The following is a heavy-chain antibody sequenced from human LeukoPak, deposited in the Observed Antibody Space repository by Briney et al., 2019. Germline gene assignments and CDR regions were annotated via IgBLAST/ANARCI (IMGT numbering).Heavy chain of an antibody. CDR1: GFTFSSYA. V-gene: IGHV3-23*01. J-gene: IGHJ4*02. CDR3: AKTTTGYSSGRYPGWPVDY. CDR2: ISGSGGIT. D-gene: IGHD6-19*01. Sequence: GGSLRLSCAASGFTFSSYAIYWVRQAPGKGLEWVSGISGSGGITYFADPVKGRFTISRDNSKNTVYLQMNSLRAGDTAVYYCAKTTTGYSSGRYPGWPVDYWGQGTLVTVSS.